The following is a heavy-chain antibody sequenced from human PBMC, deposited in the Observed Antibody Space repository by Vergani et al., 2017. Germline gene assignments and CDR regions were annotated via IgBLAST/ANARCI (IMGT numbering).Heavy chain of an antibody. J-gene: IGHJ4*02. D-gene: IGHD1-26*01. CDR3: ARATYSGNVDCHY. CDR1: GFSFPGYA. CDR2: VSGSSATP. Sequence: EVQLLESGGGLVQPGGSLRLSCEASGFSFPGYAMSWVRQAPGKGLEWVSSVSGSSATPYYADSVKGRFIISRDNSKNSLYLQMNSLRAEDTALYYCARATYSGNVDCHYWGQGTLVTVSS. V-gene: IGHV3-23*01.